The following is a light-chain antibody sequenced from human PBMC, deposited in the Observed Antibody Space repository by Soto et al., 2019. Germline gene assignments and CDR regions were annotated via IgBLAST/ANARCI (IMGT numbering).Light chain of an antibody. Sequence: DIQTAQAPSTLSASVGEIVTINCRAIQSISRWLALYQQKPGKAPKLLIYDASSLESGVPPRFSGSGSATEFTPTISSLQPPDFATYYCQQHNSYPSWAFGQGTKVDIK. V-gene: IGKV1-5*01. CDR2: DAS. J-gene: IGKJ1*01. CDR3: QQHNSYPSWA. CDR1: QSISRW.